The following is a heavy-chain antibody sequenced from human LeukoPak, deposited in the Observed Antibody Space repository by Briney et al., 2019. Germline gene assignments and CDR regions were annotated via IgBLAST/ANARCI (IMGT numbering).Heavy chain of an antibody. J-gene: IGHJ6*03. CDR3: ARDSRGMWLRLIRYYYYYYMDV. D-gene: IGHD5-12*01. V-gene: IGHV3-21*01. Sequence: GGSLRLSCAASGFTISSYSMNWVRQAPGKGLEWVSSISSSSSYIYYADSVKGRFTISRDNAKNSLYLQMNSLRAEDTAVYYCARDSRGMWLRLIRYYYYYYMDVWGKGTTVTVSS. CDR2: ISSSSSYI. CDR1: GFTISSYS.